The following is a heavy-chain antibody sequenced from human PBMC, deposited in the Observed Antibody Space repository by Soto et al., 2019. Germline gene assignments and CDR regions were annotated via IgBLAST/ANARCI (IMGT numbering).Heavy chain of an antibody. Sequence: EVQLVESGGGLVQPGGSLRLSCAASGFTFSSNSMNWVRQAPGKGLEWVSYISSSSSTIYYADSVKGRFTISKDNAKNSLYLQMNSLRDEDTAVYYCAREGIVVVTKYYFDYWGQGTLVTVSS. D-gene: IGHD2-21*02. CDR2: ISSSSSTI. CDR3: AREGIVVVTKYYFDY. J-gene: IGHJ4*02. V-gene: IGHV3-48*02. CDR1: GFTFSSNS.